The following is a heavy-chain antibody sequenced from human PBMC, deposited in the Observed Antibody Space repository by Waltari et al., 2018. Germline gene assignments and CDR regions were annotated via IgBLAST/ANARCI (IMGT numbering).Heavy chain of an antibody. CDR1: GGSMLTRSN. J-gene: IGHJ1*01. D-gene: IGHD4-17*01. Sequence: LQLQESGPGLVKPSETLSLTCTVPGGSMLTRSNWGWIRQPPGKGLAWMGNMQYRGSTFYNPSLESRVTISLDTWKNQFSLRLSSVGAADTAVYFCGRIAFGDEGGYFQYWGQGTLVTVSS. CDR2: MQYRGST. V-gene: IGHV4-39*01. CDR3: GRIAFGDEGGYFQY.